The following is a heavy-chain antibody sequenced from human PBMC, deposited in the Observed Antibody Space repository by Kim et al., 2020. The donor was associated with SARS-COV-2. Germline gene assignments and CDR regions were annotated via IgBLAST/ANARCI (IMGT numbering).Heavy chain of an antibody. J-gene: IGHJ4*02. V-gene: IGHV4-34*01. Sequence: SETLSLTCAVYGGSFSGYYWSWIRQPPGKGLEWIGEINHSGSTNYNPSLKSRVTISVDTSKNQFSLKLSSVTAADTAVYYCARGRSGVPAAMIAAAGSFGYWGQGTLVTVSS. CDR1: GGSFSGYY. CDR2: INHSGST. D-gene: IGHD6-13*01. CDR3: ARGRSGVPAAMIAAAGSFGY.